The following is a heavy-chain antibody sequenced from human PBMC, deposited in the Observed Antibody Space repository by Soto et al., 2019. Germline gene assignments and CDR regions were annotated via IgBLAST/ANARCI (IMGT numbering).Heavy chain of an antibody. Sequence: GGSLRLSCAASGFTFSSYAMSWVRQAPGKGLEWVSAISGSGGSTYYADSVKGRFTISRDNSKNTLYLQMNSLRAEDTAVYYCAKDQLYFDWLSKILPVEYWGQGTLVTVSS. V-gene: IGHV3-23*01. D-gene: IGHD3-9*01. CDR1: GFTFSSYA. CDR3: AKDQLYFDWLSKILPVEY. J-gene: IGHJ4*02. CDR2: ISGSGGST.